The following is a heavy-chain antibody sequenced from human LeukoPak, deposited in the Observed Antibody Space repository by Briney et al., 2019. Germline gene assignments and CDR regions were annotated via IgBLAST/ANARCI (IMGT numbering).Heavy chain of an antibody. J-gene: IGHJ6*02. CDR1: GYTFTGYY. Sequence: ASVTVSCKASGYTFTGYYMHWVRQAPGQGLEWMGWINPNSGGTNYAQKFQGRVTMTRDTSISTAYMELSRLRSDDTAVYYCARDRPYYYGSGSYYQYGMDVWGQGTTVTVSS. D-gene: IGHD3-10*01. V-gene: IGHV1-2*02. CDR2: INPNSGGT. CDR3: ARDRPYYYGSGSYYQYGMDV.